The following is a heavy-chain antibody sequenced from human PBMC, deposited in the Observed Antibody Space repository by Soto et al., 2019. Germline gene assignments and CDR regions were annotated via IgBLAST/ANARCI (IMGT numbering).Heavy chain of an antibody. CDR1: GFTFGSSW. Sequence: PGGSLRLSCAASGFTFGSSWMSWVRQAPGKGLEWVGNIKDDGSEKRYVASVKGRFTISRDNAKSSLYLQMNSLRAEDTAVYYCARDSNTAMDYYYYYYGMDVWGQGTTVTVSS. CDR3: ARDSNTAMDYYYYYYGMDV. CDR2: IKDDGSEK. J-gene: IGHJ6*02. V-gene: IGHV3-7*01. D-gene: IGHD5-18*01.